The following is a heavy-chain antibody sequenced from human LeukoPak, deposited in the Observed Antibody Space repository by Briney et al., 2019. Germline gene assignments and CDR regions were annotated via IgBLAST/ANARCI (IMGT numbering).Heavy chain of an antibody. D-gene: IGHD2-21*02. CDR3: AKGSYVVVVTAIVY. Sequence: GGSLRLSCAASGFTFSSYAMSWVRQAPGKGLEWVSAISGSGGSTYYADSVKGRFTISRDNSKNTLYLQMNSLRAEDTAVYYCAKGSYVVVVTAIVYWGQGTLVTVSS. V-gene: IGHV3-23*01. J-gene: IGHJ4*02. CDR2: ISGSGGST. CDR1: GFTFSSYA.